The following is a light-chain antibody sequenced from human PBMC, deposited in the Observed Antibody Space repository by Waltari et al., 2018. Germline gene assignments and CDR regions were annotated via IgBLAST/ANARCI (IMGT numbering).Light chain of an antibody. CDR3: YSAADNNPVV. CDR2: KDT. Sequence: HELTQPSSVSVSPGQTARITCSGDVLANKYARWFQQKSGQAPTLVIYKDTERPSGVPERFSGSSSGTTVTLTITGAQTEDEADYYCYSAADNNPVVFGGGTKLTVL. CDR1: VLANKY. J-gene: IGLJ3*02. V-gene: IGLV3-27*01.